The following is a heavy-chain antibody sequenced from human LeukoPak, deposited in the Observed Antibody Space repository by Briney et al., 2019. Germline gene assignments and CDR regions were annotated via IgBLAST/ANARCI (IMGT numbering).Heavy chain of an antibody. CDR1: GFSLSRYA. J-gene: IGHJ4*02. CDR3: AKCRGSSWSDYFNY. CDR2: ISDSGGST. V-gene: IGHV3-23*01. Sequence: GASLRLSCAVSGFSLSRYAMSWVRKAPGKGLEWVSAISDSGGSTYYADSVKGRFTISRDNSRNTLYLQMNTLRAEDTAVYYCAKCRGSSWSDYFNYWGQGTLVTVSS. D-gene: IGHD6-13*01.